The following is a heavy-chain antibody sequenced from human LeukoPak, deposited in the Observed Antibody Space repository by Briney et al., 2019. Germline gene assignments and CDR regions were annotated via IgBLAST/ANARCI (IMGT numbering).Heavy chain of an antibody. CDR1: GGSISSSSYY. D-gene: IGHD6-6*01. CDR2: IYYSGST. V-gene: IGHV4-39*01. Sequence: SETLSLTYTVSGGSISSSSYYWGWIRQPPGKGLEWIGSIYYSGSTYYNPSLKSRVTISVDTSKNQFSLKLSSVTAADTAVYYCARHSIALYGMDVWGQGTTVTVSS. CDR3: ARHSIALYGMDV. J-gene: IGHJ6*02.